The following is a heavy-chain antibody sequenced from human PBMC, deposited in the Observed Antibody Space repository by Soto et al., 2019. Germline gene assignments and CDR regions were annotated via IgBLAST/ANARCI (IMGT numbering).Heavy chain of an antibody. J-gene: IGHJ4*02. D-gene: IGHD3-3*01. Sequence: GGSLRLSCAASGFTFSSYAMSWVRQAPGKGLEWVSAISGSGGSTYYADSVKGRFTISRDNSKNTLYLQMNSLRAEDTAVYYCATGFLEWLLYGYYWGQGTLVTVSS. V-gene: IGHV3-23*01. CDR1: GFTFSSYA. CDR2: ISGSGGST. CDR3: ATGFLEWLLYGYY.